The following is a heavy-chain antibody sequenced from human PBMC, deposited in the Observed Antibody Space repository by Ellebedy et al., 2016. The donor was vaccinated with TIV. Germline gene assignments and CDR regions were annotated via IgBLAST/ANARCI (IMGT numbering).Heavy chain of an antibody. Sequence: PGGSLRLSCVASGFTFSDYSMSWVRQAPGKGLEWVANIKEDGSAAYYVDSVKGRFTISRDNAKNSLYLQMSNLRAEDTAVFYCARAGGRHSTGSGFYWGQGTRVTVST. J-gene: IGHJ4*02. CDR3: ARAGGRHSTGSGFY. CDR2: IKEDGSAA. D-gene: IGHD2-2*01. CDR1: GFTFSDYS. V-gene: IGHV3-7*03.